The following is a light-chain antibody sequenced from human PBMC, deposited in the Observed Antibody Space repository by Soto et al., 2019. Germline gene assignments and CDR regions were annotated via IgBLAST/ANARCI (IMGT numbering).Light chain of an antibody. Sequence: DIVLTQSPGTRSLSPGERATLSCRASQSVSSNYLAWHQQKPGQAPRLLIYGASSRATGIPDRFSGSGSGTDFTLTISRLEPEDFAVYFCQQYGSSPPWTFGQGTKVDIK. J-gene: IGKJ1*01. V-gene: IGKV3-20*01. CDR1: QSVSSNY. CDR2: GAS. CDR3: QQYGSSPPWT.